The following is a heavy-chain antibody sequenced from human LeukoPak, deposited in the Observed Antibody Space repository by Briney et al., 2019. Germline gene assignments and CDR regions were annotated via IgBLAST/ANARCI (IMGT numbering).Heavy chain of an antibody. CDR2: VEDGGIEK. CDR1: GFTFSDYS. Sequence: GGSLRLSCSVSGFTFSDYSMGWVRQAPGKGLQWVANVEDGGIEKEYVDSVKGRFTISRDDAENLLYLQMNSLRAEDTALYFCARWRGAQSEFDFWGQGTQVIVSS. CDR3: ARWRGAQSEFDF. V-gene: IGHV3-7*01. D-gene: IGHD3-3*01. J-gene: IGHJ4*02.